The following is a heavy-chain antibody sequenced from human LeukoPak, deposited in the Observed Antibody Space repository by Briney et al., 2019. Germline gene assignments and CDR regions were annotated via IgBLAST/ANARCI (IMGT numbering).Heavy chain of an antibody. CDR2: IYYSGST. Sequence: PSETPSLTCTVSGGSIRGYYWSWTRQSPGKGLEWIGYIYYSGSTNYNPSLKSRVTISVDTPKNQFSLKLSSVTAADTAVYYCARDRREWEGAFDIWGQGTMVTVSS. V-gene: IGHV4-59*01. CDR3: ARDRREWEGAFDI. J-gene: IGHJ3*02. D-gene: IGHD1-26*01. CDR1: GGSIRGYY.